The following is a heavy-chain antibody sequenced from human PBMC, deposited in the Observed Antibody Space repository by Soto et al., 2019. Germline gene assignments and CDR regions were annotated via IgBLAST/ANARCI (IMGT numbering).Heavy chain of an antibody. Sequence: SETLSLTCAVYGGSFSGYYWSWIRQPPGKGLEWIGEINHSGSTNYNPSLKSRVTISVDTSKNQFSLKLSSVTAADTAVYYCARVGIVVVPAASYVDYYYMDVWGKGTTVTVSS. CDR2: INHSGST. CDR3: ARVGIVVVPAASYVDYYYMDV. V-gene: IGHV4-34*01. D-gene: IGHD2-2*03. CDR1: GGSFSGYY. J-gene: IGHJ6*03.